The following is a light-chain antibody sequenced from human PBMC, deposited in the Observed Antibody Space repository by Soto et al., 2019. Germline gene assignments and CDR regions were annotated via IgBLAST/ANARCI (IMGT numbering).Light chain of an antibody. V-gene: IGKV3-20*01. CDR3: QQYGSTSIT. CDR2: GAS. CDR1: QSVGSIY. Sequence: EIVLTQSPGTLSLSPGERATLSCRASQSVGSIYLAWYQQRPGQAPRLLIYGASNRATVIPVRCSGSGSGTDITLTIRGQEPEDFGVYYCQQYGSTSITFGHGTRLEI. J-gene: IGKJ5*01.